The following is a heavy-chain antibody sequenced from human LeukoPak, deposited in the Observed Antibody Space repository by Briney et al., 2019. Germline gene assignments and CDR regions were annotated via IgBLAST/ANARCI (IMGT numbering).Heavy chain of an antibody. Sequence: GGPLRLSCAASGFIFNSFGMHWLRQAPGKGLEWVALISYDGSNKYYADSVMGRFTISRDNSKNTLYLQMNSLRAEDTAIYYCAKDRYVSSGISDIWGQGTMVTVSS. V-gene: IGHV3-30*18. D-gene: IGHD3-22*01. CDR1: GFIFNSFG. CDR2: ISYDGSNK. CDR3: AKDRYVSSGISDI. J-gene: IGHJ3*02.